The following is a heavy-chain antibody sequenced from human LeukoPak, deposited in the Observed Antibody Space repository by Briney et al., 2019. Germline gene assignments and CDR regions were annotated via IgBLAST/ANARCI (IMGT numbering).Heavy chain of an antibody. Sequence: PGGSPRLSCAASGFTFDDYAMHWVRQAPGKGLEWVSGISWNSGSIGYADSVKGRFTISRDNAKNSLYLQMNSLRAEDTALYYCAKAAPYYYDSSGYYTLRGDNAFDIWGQGTMVTVSS. CDR2: ISWNSGSI. CDR1: GFTFDDYA. V-gene: IGHV3-9*01. D-gene: IGHD3-22*01. J-gene: IGHJ3*02. CDR3: AKAAPYYYDSSGYYTLRGDNAFDI.